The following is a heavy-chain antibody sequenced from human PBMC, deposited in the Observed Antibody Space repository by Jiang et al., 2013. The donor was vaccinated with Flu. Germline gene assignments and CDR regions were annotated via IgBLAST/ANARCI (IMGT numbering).Heavy chain of an antibody. CDR2: ISYDGSNK. Sequence: VQLLESGGGVVQPGRSLRLSCAASGFTFSSYAMHWVRQAPGKGLEWVAVISYDGSNKYYADSVKGRFTISRDNSKNTLYLQMNSLRAEDTAVYYCARDILSGYYSDLDYWGQGTLVTVSS. V-gene: IGHV3-30-3*01. D-gene: IGHD3-22*01. CDR1: GFTFSSYA. J-gene: IGHJ4*02. CDR3: ARDILSGYYSDLDY.